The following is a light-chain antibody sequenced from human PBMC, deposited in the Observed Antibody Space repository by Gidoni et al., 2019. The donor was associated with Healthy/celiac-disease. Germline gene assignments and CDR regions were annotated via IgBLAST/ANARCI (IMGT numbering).Light chain of an antibody. CDR2: GAS. Sequence: EMVLTQSPGTLSLSPGERATLSCRASQSVSSSYLAWYQQKPGQAPRLLIYGASSRATGIPDRFSGSGSGTDFTLTISRLEPEDFAVYYCQQYCSSPFTFGPGTKVDIK. CDR3: QQYCSSPFT. CDR1: QSVSSSY. J-gene: IGKJ3*01. V-gene: IGKV3-20*01.